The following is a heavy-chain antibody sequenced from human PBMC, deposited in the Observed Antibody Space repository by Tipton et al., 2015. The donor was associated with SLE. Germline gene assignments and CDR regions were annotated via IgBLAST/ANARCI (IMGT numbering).Heavy chain of an antibody. J-gene: IGHJ4*02. V-gene: IGHV4-39*07. CDR3: AKNSGSYYFDD. Sequence: TLSLTCTVSGGSISSSSYYWSWIRQPPGKGLEWIGSIYYSGSTYYNPSLKSRVTISVDTSKNQFSLKLNSVTAADTAVYYCAKNSGSYYFDDWGQGTLVTVSS. D-gene: IGHD3-10*01. CDR2: IYYSGST. CDR1: GGSISSSSYY.